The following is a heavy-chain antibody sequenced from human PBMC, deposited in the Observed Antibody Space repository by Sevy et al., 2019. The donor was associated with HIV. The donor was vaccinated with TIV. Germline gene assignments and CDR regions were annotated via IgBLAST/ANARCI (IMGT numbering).Heavy chain of an antibody. Sequence: GSLRLSCAASGFTFSSYSMNWVRQAPGKGLEWVSSISSSSSYIYYADSVKGRFTISRDNAKNSLYLQMNSLRAEYTAVYYCARGPYYYDSSGYYSYDAFDIWGQGTMVTVSS. D-gene: IGHD3-22*01. CDR2: ISSSSSYI. V-gene: IGHV3-21*01. J-gene: IGHJ3*02. CDR3: ARGPYYYDSSGYYSYDAFDI. CDR1: GFTFSSYS.